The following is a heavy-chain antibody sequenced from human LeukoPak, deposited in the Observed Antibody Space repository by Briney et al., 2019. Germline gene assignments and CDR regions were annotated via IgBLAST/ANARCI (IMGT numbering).Heavy chain of an antibody. Sequence: ASVKVSCKASGGTFSSYAISWVRQAPGQGLEWMGGIIPTFGTANYAQKFQGRVTITTDESTSTAYMELSSLRSEDTAVYYCARENYYDSSGYFDYWGQGALVTVSS. CDR3: ARENYYDSSGYFDY. CDR2: IIPTFGTA. V-gene: IGHV1-69*05. J-gene: IGHJ4*02. CDR1: GGTFSSYA. D-gene: IGHD3-22*01.